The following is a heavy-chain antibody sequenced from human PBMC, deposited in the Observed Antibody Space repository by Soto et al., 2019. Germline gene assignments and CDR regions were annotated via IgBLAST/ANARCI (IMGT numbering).Heavy chain of an antibody. V-gene: IGHV4-30-4*01. CDR3: VREDDGGDRDYYGLDV. J-gene: IGHJ6*02. D-gene: IGHD4-17*01. Sequence: QVQLQESGPGLVRPSQTLSLTCTVSGGSISSDHYHWTWIRQTPGKGLEWIGYIHYSVSVYYNPSLQSRVTMSVATSKILFSLKLSSVTAADTAVYFCVREDDGGDRDYYGLDVWGQGTTVTVSS. CDR2: IHYSVSV. CDR1: GGSISSDHYH.